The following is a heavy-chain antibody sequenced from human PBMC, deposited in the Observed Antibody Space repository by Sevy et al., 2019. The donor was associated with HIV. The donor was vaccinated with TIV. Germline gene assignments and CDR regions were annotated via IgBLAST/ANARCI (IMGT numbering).Heavy chain of an antibody. D-gene: IGHD2-21*01. V-gene: IGHV4-39*01. CDR1: GGSISRSSYD. CDR2: MFFSGNT. Sequence: SETLSLTCTVSGGSISRSSYDWGWIRQPPGKGLEWIGSMFFSGNTYYNPSLKSRVTIFVDRSKNQISLRLTSVTAADTAVYYCARQGGIVDRASDNWGQGTLVTVSS. CDR3: ARQGGIVDRASDN. J-gene: IGHJ4*02.